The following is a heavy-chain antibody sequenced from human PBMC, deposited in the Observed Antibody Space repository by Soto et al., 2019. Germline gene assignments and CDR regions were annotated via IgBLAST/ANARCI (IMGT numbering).Heavy chain of an antibody. CDR2: INHSGST. Sequence: TLSLTCAVYGGSFSGYYWSLIRQPPGKGLEWIGEINHSGSTNYNPSLKSRVTISVDTSKNQFSLKLASVTAADTAVYYCARGGPHSGGFDYWGQGTLVTVPS. D-gene: IGHD2-15*01. CDR3: ARGGPHSGGFDY. V-gene: IGHV4-34*01. CDR1: GGSFSGYY. J-gene: IGHJ4*02.